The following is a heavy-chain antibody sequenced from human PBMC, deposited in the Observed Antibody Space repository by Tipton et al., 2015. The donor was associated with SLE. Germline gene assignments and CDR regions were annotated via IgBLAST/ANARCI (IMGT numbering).Heavy chain of an antibody. J-gene: IGHJ4*02. Sequence: SLRLSCAASGFIFSSYWMSWVRQAPGKGLEWVANIKQDGSEKYYVDSAKGRFTISRDNAKNSLYLQMNSLRVEDTAVYYCARDSPGYCSSTSCYMGDWGQGTLVTVSS. CDR2: IKQDGSEK. V-gene: IGHV3-7*01. CDR1: GFIFSSYW. D-gene: IGHD2-2*02. CDR3: ARDSPGYCSSTSCYMGD.